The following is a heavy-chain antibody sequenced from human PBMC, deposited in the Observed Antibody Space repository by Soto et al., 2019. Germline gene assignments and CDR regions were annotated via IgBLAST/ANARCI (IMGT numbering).Heavy chain of an antibody. J-gene: IGHJ5*02. CDR3: AKDLAAAGTDAYNWFDP. Sequence: GSLRLSCAASGFTFSSYGMHWVRQAPGKGLEWVAVISYDGSNKYYADSVKGRFTISRDNSKNTLYLQMNSLRAEDTAVYYCAKDLAAAGTDAYNWFDPWGQGTLVTVSS. CDR1: GFTFSSYG. D-gene: IGHD6-13*01. CDR2: ISYDGSNK. V-gene: IGHV3-30*18.